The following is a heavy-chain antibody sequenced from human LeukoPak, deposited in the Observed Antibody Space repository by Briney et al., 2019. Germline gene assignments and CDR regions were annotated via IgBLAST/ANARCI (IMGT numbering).Heavy chain of an antibody. CDR2: ISNDAGNK. J-gene: IGHJ4*02. Sequence: GGSLRLSCAASGFTFSSYGMHWVRQAPGKGLEWEAVISNDAGNKYYADSVKGRFTISRDNSKNTLYLQMNSLRAEDTAVYFCAKDRRVYDILTPFDYWGQGTLVTVSS. D-gene: IGHD3-9*01. CDR1: GFTFSSYG. CDR3: AKDRRVYDILTPFDY. V-gene: IGHV3-30*18.